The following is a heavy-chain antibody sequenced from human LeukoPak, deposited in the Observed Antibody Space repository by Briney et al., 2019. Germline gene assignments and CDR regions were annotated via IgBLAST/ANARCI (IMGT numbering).Heavy chain of an antibody. J-gene: IGHJ4*02. CDR3: ARDMDSGPDFFDY. V-gene: IGHV1-18*01. Sequence: KPGASVKVSCKASGYTFTSYGINWVRQAPGQGLEWMGWISGNNGYTDYAQKLQGRVTMTTDTSTSTAYMELRSLRSDDTAVYYCARDMDSGPDFFDYWGLGTLVTVSS. CDR1: GYTFTSYG. D-gene: IGHD1-26*01. CDR2: ISGNNGYT.